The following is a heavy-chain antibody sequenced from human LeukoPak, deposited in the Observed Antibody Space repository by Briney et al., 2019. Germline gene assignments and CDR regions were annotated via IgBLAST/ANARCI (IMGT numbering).Heavy chain of an antibody. V-gene: IGHV4-34*01. CDR3: ARGPPAKPGTGYYYGLDV. CDR2: INQSGST. Sequence: SETLSLTCAVYGGSFSGYYWSWIRQPPGKGLEWIGEINQSGSTNYNPSLKSRVTISVDTSKNQFSLKLSSVTAADTAVYYCARGPPAKPGTGYYYGLDVWGQGTTVTVSS. D-gene: IGHD2-2*01. CDR1: GGSFSGYY. J-gene: IGHJ6*02.